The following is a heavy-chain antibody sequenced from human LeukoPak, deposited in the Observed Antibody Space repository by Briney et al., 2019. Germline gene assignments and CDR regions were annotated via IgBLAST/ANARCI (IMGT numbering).Heavy chain of an antibody. Sequence: PGGSLRLSCGGSEFTFSRYPMSWVRQAPGKGLEWVSAMSGSGDNSYYADSVKGRFTNSRDNSKNTLYLQMNSLRDDDMAVYYCAKARSSTWDYGMDVWGQGTTVTVSS. CDR2: MSGSGDNS. V-gene: IGHV3-23*01. CDR3: AKARSSTWDYGMDV. D-gene: IGHD6-13*01. CDR1: EFTFSRYP. J-gene: IGHJ6*02.